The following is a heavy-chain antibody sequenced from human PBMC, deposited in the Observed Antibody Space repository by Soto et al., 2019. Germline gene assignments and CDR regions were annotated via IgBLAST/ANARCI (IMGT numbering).Heavy chain of an antibody. D-gene: IGHD5-12*01. Sequence: GGSLRLSCAASGFTFSSYAMSWVRQAPGKGLEWVSAISGSGGSTYYADSVKGRFTISRENSKNTLYLQMNSLRAEDTAVYYCAKGRTLDIVATIPYYWGQGTLVTVSS. CDR1: GFTFSSYA. J-gene: IGHJ4*02. CDR2: ISGSGGST. CDR3: AKGRTLDIVATIPYY. V-gene: IGHV3-23*01.